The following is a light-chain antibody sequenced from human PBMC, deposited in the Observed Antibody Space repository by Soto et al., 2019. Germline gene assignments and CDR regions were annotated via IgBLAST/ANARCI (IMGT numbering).Light chain of an antibody. Sequence: DIQMAQSPSSLSASVGDRVTITCRASQSISRHLNWYQQKPGKAPKLLIYAASSLQSGVPSRFSGSGSGTHFTLTISSLQPEDFATYFCQQSYGTPLYTFGQGTNLEI. CDR2: AAS. J-gene: IGKJ2*01. V-gene: IGKV1-39*01. CDR1: QSISRH. CDR3: QQSYGTPLYT.